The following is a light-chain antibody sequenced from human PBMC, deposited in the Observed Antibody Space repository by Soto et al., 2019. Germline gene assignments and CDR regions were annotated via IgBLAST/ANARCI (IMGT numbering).Light chain of an antibody. J-gene: IGKJ5*01. CDR2: DAS. Sequence: EIVLTQSPATLSLSPGERATLSCRAGQSVSRYLAWYQQKPGQAPRLLIYDASYRAPGIPARFSGSGSGTAFTLTISSIEPSEYSVDYCQQQNNGRPLTFGRGTRVEIK. V-gene: IGKV3-11*01. CDR1: QSVSRY. CDR3: QQQNNGRPLT.